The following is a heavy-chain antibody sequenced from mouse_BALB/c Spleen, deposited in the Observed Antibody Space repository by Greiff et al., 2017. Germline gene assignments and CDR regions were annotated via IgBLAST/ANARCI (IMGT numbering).Heavy chain of an antibody. CDR3: ARDGWEGAY. D-gene: IGHD1-1*02. CDR1: GFTFTDYY. V-gene: IGHV7-3*02. Sequence: DVKLVESGGGLVQPGGSLRLSCATSGFTFTDYYMSWVRQPPGKALEWLGFIRNKANGYTTEYSASVKGRFTISRDNSQSILYLQMNTLRAEDSATYYCARDGWEGAYGGQGTLVTVSA. J-gene: IGHJ3*01. CDR2: IRNKANGYTT.